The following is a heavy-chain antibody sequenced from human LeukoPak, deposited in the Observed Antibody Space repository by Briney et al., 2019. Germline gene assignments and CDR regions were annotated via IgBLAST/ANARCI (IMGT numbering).Heavy chain of an antibody. CDR2: IKQDGSET. Sequence: GGSLRLSCAASGFTFSNYWMSWVRQAPGKGLEWVANIKQDGSETYYVDSVKGRSTISRDNAKNSLYLQINSLRAEDMAVYYCVRDDCSGGSCLDYWGQGILVTVSS. CDR3: VRDDCSGGSCLDY. V-gene: IGHV3-7*01. D-gene: IGHD2-15*01. J-gene: IGHJ4*02. CDR1: GFTFSNYW.